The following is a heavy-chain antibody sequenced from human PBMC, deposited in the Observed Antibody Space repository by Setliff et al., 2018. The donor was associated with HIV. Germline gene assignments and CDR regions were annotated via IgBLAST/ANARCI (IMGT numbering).Heavy chain of an antibody. CDR1: GYSISSGYY. CDR3: ARAVGTTRTAFDY. J-gene: IGHJ4*02. V-gene: IGHV4-38-2*02. D-gene: IGHD1-26*01. CDR2: IYHSGST. Sequence: KPSETLSLTCTVSGYSISSGYYWGLIRQPPGKGLEWIGTIYHSGSTYYNPSLKSRVITSVDTSKNQFSLKLSSVTAADTAVYYCARAVGTTRTAFDYWGQGTLVTVSS.